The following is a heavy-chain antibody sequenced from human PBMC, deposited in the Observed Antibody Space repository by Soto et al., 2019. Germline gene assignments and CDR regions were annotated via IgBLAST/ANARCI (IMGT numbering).Heavy chain of an antibody. V-gene: IGHV1-2*02. D-gene: IGHD2-15*01. CDR1: GYTFSGNY. J-gene: IGHJ4*02. CDR3: AREHRFCSGGSCSIDF. Sequence: ASVKVSCKASGYTFSGNYMRYFHWMRQAPGQGFEWMGWINPNSGATSYAQNFQGRVTMTRDTSINTAYMELTRLRYDDTAVYYCAREHRFCSGGSCSIDFWGQGTLVTV. CDR2: INPNSGAT.